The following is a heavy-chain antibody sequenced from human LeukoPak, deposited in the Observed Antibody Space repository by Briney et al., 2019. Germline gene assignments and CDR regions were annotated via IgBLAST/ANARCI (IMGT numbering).Heavy chain of an antibody. V-gene: IGHV5-51*01. J-gene: IGHJ4*02. CDR1: GYYFTTYW. CDR2: IYPGDSDT. Sequence: PGESLKISCRASGYYFTTYWIGWVRQMPGKGLEWMGIIYPGDSDTRYSPSFQGQVTMSVDKSISTAYLQWSSLKASDTAIYYCAQGSSWYYLDYWGQGTLVTVSS. CDR3: AQGSSWYYLDY. D-gene: IGHD6-13*01.